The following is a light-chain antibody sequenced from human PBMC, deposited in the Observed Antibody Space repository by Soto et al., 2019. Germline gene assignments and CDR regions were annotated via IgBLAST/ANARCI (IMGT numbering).Light chain of an antibody. CDR1: QSLGSD. Sequence: EIVMTQSPGTLSLSPGDTATLSCRASQSLGSDLAWYQQKPGQAPRLLIYGASNRATGVPARFSCSGSGTDFTLTISSLEPEDFAVYYCQHRTSRYTFGLGTKVDIK. V-gene: IGKV3D-11*02. CDR3: QHRTSRYT. CDR2: GAS. J-gene: IGKJ2*01.